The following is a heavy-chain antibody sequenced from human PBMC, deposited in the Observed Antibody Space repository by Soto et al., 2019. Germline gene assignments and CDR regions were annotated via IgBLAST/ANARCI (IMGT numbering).Heavy chain of an antibody. Sequence: PGGSLRLSCAASGFTFSSNAMSWVRQAPRKELEWVSSVSISSGTPSYADSVQGRFTISRDNSRNTLSLQMNSLRAEDTAIYYCAKARCSGNSCYVPDYWGHGSLVTVSS. V-gene: IGHV3-23*01. CDR2: VSISSGTP. CDR1: GFTFSSNA. D-gene: IGHD2-15*01. CDR3: AKARCSGNSCYVPDY. J-gene: IGHJ4*01.